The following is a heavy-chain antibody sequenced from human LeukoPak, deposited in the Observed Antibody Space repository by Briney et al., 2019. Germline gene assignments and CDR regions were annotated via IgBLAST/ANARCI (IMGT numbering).Heavy chain of an antibody. CDR3: ARDLDDYSNPYYYYGMDV. CDR1: GGTFSSYA. Sequence: VKVSCKASGGTFSSYAISWVRQAPGQGLEWMGGIIPIFGTANYAQKFQGRVTITADESTSTAYTELSSLRSEDTVVYYCARDLDDYSNPYYYYGMDVWGQGTTVTVSS. CDR2: IIPIFGTA. D-gene: IGHD4-11*01. V-gene: IGHV1-69*01. J-gene: IGHJ6*02.